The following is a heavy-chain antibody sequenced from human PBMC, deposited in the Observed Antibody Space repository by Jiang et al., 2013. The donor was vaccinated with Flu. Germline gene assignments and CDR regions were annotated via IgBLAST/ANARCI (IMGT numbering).Heavy chain of an antibody. CDR3: AKDYSYGYGYYFDY. J-gene: IGHJ4*02. CDR2: ISGSGGST. Sequence: PGKGLEWVSAISGSGGSTYYADSVKGRFTISRDNSKNTLYLQMNSLRAEDTAVYYCAKDYSYGYGYYFDYWGQGTLVTVSS. V-gene: IGHV3-23*01. D-gene: IGHD5-18*01.